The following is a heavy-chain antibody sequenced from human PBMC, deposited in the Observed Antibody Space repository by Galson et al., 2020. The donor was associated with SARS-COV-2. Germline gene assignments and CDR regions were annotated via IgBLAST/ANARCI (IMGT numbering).Heavy chain of an antibody. D-gene: IGHD3-16*01. CDR1: GFTFTDAH. CDR2: ISLSGTTI. J-gene: IGHJ5*02. V-gene: IGHV3-11*01. Sequence: GGSLRLSCAASGFTFTDAHMTWIRQAPGKGLEWVSYISLSGTTIFYADSVRGRFTISRDNAKNSLYLQMSSLRAEDTAVYYCARESWGSLDPWGQGPLVTVSS. CDR3: ARESWGSLDP.